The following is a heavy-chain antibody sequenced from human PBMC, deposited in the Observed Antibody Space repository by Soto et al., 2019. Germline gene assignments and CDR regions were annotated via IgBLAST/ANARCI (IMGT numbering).Heavy chain of an antibody. CDR1: GFTFSSYS. D-gene: IGHD2-15*01. CDR3: ARDLNCSGGSCYFSRDYYYYYGMDV. V-gene: IGHV3-21*01. Sequence: PGGSLRLSCAVSGFTFSSYSMNWVRQAPWKGLEWVSSISSSSSYIYYADSVKGRVTISRDNAKNSLYLQMNSLRAEDTAVYYCARDLNCSGGSCYFSRDYYYYYGMDVWGQGTTVTVSS. J-gene: IGHJ6*02. CDR2: ISSSSSYI.